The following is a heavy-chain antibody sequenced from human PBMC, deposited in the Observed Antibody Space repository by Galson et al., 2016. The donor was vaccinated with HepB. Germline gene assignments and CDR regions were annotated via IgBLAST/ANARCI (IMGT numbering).Heavy chain of an antibody. Sequence: SETLSLTCTVSGGSISNSDYFWAWIRQPPGKRLEWLGSIHNSGSTHYNPSLKSRVIMFVDTSKSQFSLRLNSVTAADTSVYYCARHPAQNYFDPWGQGTLVTVSS. J-gene: IGHJ5*02. D-gene: IGHD1-7*01. V-gene: IGHV4-39*01. CDR1: GGSISNSDYF. CDR2: IHNSGST. CDR3: ARHPAQNYFDP.